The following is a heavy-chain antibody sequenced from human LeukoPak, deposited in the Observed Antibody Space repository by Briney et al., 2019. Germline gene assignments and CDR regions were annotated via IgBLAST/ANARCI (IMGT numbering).Heavy chain of an antibody. Sequence: GGSLRLSCAVSGFTVSSNYMNWVRQAPGKGLEWVSVIHAGGTTFYADSVKGRFTISRDNSKNTLYLQMNSLRADDTAVYYCARGHGDWPDVYFDYWGQGTLVTVSS. V-gene: IGHV3-53*01. CDR1: GFTVSSNY. CDR3: ARGHGDWPDVYFDY. J-gene: IGHJ4*02. CDR2: IHAGGTT. D-gene: IGHD4-17*01.